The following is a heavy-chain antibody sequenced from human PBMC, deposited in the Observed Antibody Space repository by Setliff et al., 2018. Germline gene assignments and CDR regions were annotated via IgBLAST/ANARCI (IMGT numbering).Heavy chain of an antibody. V-gene: IGHV1-69*13. J-gene: IGHJ6*03. D-gene: IGHD3-10*01. CDR2: IIPIFGTA. CDR3: AGGQPLVRKYYYMDV. CDR1: GGTFSSYA. Sequence: SVKVSCKASGGTFSSYAISWVRQAPGQGLEWMGGIIPIFGTANYAQKFQGRVTITADESTNTAYMELSSLRSEDTAVYYCAGGQPLVRKYYYMDVWGKGTTVTVSS.